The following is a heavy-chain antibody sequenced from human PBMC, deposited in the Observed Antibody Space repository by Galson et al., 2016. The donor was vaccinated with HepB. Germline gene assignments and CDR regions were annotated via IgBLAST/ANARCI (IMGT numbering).Heavy chain of an antibody. V-gene: IGHV5-51*01. CDR3: ARRAYYGSFDALDV. CDR2: INPSGSDT. D-gene: IGHD4-17*01. CDR1: GDTFTTYW. J-gene: IGHJ3*01. Sequence: QSGAEVKKPGETLKISCQGSGDTFTTYWIGWVRHMPGKGLEWMGIINPSGSDTRYNPSFEGQVTISADKSISTAYLQWTSLKASDTAIYYCARRAYYGSFDALDVWGQGTVVTVS.